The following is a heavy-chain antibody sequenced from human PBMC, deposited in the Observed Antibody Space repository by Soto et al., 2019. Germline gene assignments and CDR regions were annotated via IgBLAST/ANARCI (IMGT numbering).Heavy chain of an antibody. V-gene: IGHV4-30-4*01. CDR1: GGSISDDPY. D-gene: IGHD2-2*01. CDR3: ARDEYQLLSSVSWFDS. J-gene: IGHJ5*01. Sequence: TSETLSLTCTVSGGSISDDPYWSWIRQTPGKGLEWIGYIYHTGNTYYNPSLRSRVSISVDKSKSQFSLKLISVTAADTAVYFCARDEYQLLSSVSWFDSWGQGTLVTVSS. CDR2: IYHTGNT.